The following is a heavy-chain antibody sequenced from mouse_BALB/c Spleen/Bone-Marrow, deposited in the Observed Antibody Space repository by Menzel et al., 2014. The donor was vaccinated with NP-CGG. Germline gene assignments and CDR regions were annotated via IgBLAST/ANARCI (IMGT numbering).Heavy chain of an antibody. CDR1: GYTFTSYW. D-gene: IGHD2-2*01. CDR3: ARYNAYDWYFDV. J-gene: IGHJ1*01. Sequence: VQLQQSGAELVKPGASVKLSCKASGYTFTSYWMHWVKQRPGQGLEWIGEINPSNGRSNYSEKFKSKATLTVDKSSSTTYMQLSSLTSEDSAVYSCARYNAYDWYFDVWGAGITVTVYS. V-gene: IGHV1S81*02. CDR2: INPSNGRS.